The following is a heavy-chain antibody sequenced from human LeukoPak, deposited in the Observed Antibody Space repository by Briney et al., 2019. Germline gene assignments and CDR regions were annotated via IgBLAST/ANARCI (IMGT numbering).Heavy chain of an antibody. J-gene: IGHJ4*02. CDR3: AKVVQYTASTGTGLDY. V-gene: IGHV3-33*06. D-gene: IGHD6-13*01. CDR1: GFIFSNYG. CDR2: IWYDGSYK. Sequence: TGESLKISCAASGFIFSNYGMHWVRQAPGKGLDWVAVIWYDGSYKYYADSVKGRFTISRDNSKNTLYLQMNSLRAEDTAIYYCAKVVQYTASTGTGLDYWGQGTLVTVSS.